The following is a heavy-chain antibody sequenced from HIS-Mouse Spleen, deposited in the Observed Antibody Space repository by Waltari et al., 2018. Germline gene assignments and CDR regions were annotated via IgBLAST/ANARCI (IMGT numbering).Heavy chain of an antibody. CDR2: IKQDGSEK. Sequence: EVQLVESGGGWVQPGGSLSLSWRASGSTFSCSWVSGVRQGPGRGLEWVANIKQDGSEKYYVDSVKGRFTISRDNAKNSLYLQMNSLRAEDTAVYYCAREGDSGSYFDYWGQGTLVTVSS. D-gene: IGHD1-26*01. V-gene: IGHV3-7*01. CDR3: AREGDSGSYFDY. CDR1: GSTFSCSW. J-gene: IGHJ4*02.